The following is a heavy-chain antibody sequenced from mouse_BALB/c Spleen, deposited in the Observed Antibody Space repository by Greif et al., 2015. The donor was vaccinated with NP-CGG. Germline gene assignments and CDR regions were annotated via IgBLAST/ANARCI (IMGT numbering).Heavy chain of an antibody. CDR2: IGDGGSYT. J-gene: IGHJ1*01. CDR3: ARDGNYWYFDV. Sequence: EVQGVESGGGLVKPGGSLKLSCAASGFTFSGYYMYWVRQTPEKRLEWVATIGDGGSYTYYPDSVKGRFTISRDNAKNNLYLQMSSLKSEDTAMYYCARDGNYWYFDVWGAGTTVTVSS. V-gene: IGHV5-4*02. CDR1: GFTFSGYY. D-gene: IGHD2-1*01.